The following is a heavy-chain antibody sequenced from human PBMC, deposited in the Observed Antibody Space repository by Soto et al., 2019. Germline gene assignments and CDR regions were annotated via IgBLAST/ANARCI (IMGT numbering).Heavy chain of an antibody. D-gene: IGHD3-3*01. CDR3: ARAHGIETYYDFWSVNYYYYYGMDV. CDR1: GGSISSGGYY. J-gene: IGHJ6*02. Sequence: SETLSLTCTVSGGSISSGGYYWSWIRQHPGKGLEWIGYIYYSGSTYYNPSLKSRVTISVDTSRNQFSLKLSSVTAADTAVYYCARAHGIETYYDFWSVNYYYYYGMDVWGQGTTVTVSS. CDR2: IYYSGST. V-gene: IGHV4-31*03.